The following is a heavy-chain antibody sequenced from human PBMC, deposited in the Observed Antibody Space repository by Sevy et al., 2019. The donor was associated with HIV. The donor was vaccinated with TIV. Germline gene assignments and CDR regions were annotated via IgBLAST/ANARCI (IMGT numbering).Heavy chain of an antibody. CDR3: VISNSWKDH. J-gene: IGHJ4*02. CDR1: GFTFSDYW. V-gene: IGHV3-74*01. CDR2: VNSDGRST. Sequence: GGSLRLSCAGSGFTFSDYWMHWVRQPQGKGLVWVSGVNSDGRSTAYADSVKGRCTIARDNDKNTLSLQMSSLRVEDTAVYYCVISNSWKDHWGQGTLVTVSS. D-gene: IGHD6-13*01.